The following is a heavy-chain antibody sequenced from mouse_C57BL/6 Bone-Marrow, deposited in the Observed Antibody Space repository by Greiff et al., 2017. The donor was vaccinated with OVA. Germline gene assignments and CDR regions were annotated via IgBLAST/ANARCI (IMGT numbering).Heavy chain of an antibody. CDR3: ARLAGTDWYFDV. CDR1: GYTFTSYW. D-gene: IGHD4-1*01. J-gene: IGHJ1*03. V-gene: IGHV1-64*01. Sequence: QVQLQQPGAELVKPGASVTLSCKASGYTFTSYWMHWVKQRPGQGLEWIGMIHPNSGSTNYNEKFKSKATLTVDKSSSTAYMQLSSLTSEDSAVYYGARLAGTDWYFDVWGTGTTVTVSS. CDR2: IHPNSGST.